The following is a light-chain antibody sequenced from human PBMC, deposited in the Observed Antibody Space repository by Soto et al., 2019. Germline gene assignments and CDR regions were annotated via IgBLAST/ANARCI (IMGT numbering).Light chain of an antibody. V-gene: IGKV3-20*01. CDR3: QQYGTSPRT. Sequence: EIVLTQSPGTLSLSPGDRATLSCRASQTVRSNYLAWYQQKPGQTPRLLIYGASNRATDIPDRFSVSGSGTDFTLTISRLEPEDCGMYYCQQYGTSPRTFGQGTKVE. J-gene: IGKJ1*01. CDR1: QTVRSNY. CDR2: GAS.